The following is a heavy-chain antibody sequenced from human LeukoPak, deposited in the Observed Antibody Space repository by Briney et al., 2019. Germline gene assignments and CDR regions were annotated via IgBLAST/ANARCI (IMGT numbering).Heavy chain of an antibody. CDR3: AKDRGWFGGSLANFDF. D-gene: IGHD3-10*01. J-gene: IGHJ4*02. V-gene: IGHV1-8*01. Sequence: GASVKVSCKASGYTFTNFDINWVRQATGQGLEWMGWMNPNTGNTGYAQKLQGRVTITGNTSISTAYMELSSLRSEDTAVYYCAKDRGWFGGSLANFDFWGQGTLVSVSS. CDR2: MNPNTGNT. CDR1: GYTFTNFD.